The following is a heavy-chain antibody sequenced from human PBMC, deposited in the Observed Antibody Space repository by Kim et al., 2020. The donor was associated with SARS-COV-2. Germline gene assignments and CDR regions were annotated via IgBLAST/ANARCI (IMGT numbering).Heavy chain of an antibody. Sequence: SRVTISVDTSKNQFSLRLSSVTAADTAVYYCARGDIVVVAAARPVTWFDPWGQGTLVTVSS. D-gene: IGHD2-2*01. J-gene: IGHJ5*02. V-gene: IGHV4-39*01. CDR3: ARGDIVVVAAARPVTWFDP.